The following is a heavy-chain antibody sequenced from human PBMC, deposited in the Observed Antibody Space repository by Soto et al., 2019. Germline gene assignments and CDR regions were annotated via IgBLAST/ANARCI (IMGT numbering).Heavy chain of an antibody. CDR1: GFTFSSYA. Sequence: EVQLLESGGGLVQPGGSLRLSCAASGFTFSSYAMSWVRQARGKGLEWVSAISGSGGSTYYADSVKGRFTISRDNSKNTLHLQMNSLRAEDTAVYYCAKVTPAGTSLPPYNWFDPWGQGTLVTVSS. CDR3: AKVTPAGTSLPPYNWFDP. J-gene: IGHJ5*02. V-gene: IGHV3-23*01. CDR2: ISGSGGST. D-gene: IGHD2-2*01.